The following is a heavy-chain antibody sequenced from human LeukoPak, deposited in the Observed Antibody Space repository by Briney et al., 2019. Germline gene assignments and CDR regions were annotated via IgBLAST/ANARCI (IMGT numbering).Heavy chain of an antibody. CDR1: GFTFSSYS. Sequence: GGSLRLSCAASGFTFSSYSMNWVRQAPGKGLEWVSSISSSSSYIYYADSVKGRFTISRDNAKNSLYLQMNSLRAEDTAVYYCARYYYDSSSYYYYGMDVWGQGTTVTVSS. CDR2: ISSSSSYI. V-gene: IGHV3-21*01. J-gene: IGHJ6*02. CDR3: ARYYYDSSSYYYYGMDV. D-gene: IGHD3-22*01.